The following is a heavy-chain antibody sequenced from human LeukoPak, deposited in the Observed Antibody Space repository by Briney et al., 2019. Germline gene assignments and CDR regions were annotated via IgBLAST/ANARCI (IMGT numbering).Heavy chain of an antibody. J-gene: IGHJ6*02. CDR2: IFYSGST. V-gene: IGHV4-59*08. CDR3: ASNYDFWSGSFYGMDV. D-gene: IGHD3-3*01. Sequence: SETLSLTCTVSGGSLSDSYWSWLRQPPGEGLEWIGYIFYSGSTNYNPSLKSRVTISVDTSKNQFSLKLSSVTAADTAVYYCASNYDFWSGSFYGMDVWGQGTTVTVSS. CDR1: GGSLSDSY.